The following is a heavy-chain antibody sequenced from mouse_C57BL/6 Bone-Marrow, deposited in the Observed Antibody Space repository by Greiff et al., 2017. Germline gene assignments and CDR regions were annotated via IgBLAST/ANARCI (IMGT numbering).Heavy chain of an antibody. D-gene: IGHD2-1*01. J-gene: IGHJ3*01. Sequence: EVHLVESGGGLVKPGGSLKLSCAASGFTFSSYAMSWVRQTPEKRLEWVATISDGGSYTYYPDNVKGRFTISRDNAKNNLYLQMSHLKSEDTAMYYCAMDMVTKAWFAYWGQGTLVTVSA. V-gene: IGHV5-4*01. CDR2: ISDGGSYT. CDR3: AMDMVTKAWFAY. CDR1: GFTFSSYA.